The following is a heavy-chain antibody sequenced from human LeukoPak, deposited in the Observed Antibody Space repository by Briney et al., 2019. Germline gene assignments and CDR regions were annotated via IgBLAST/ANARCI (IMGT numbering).Heavy chain of an antibody. CDR3: MRRGYSTTWYDFDY. V-gene: IGHV2-5*01. CDR2: IYWNDDK. CDR1: GFSLSTSGVG. Sequence: SGSTLVKPTQTLTLTCTFSGFSLSTSGVGVGWIRYLLAKALEWLALIYWNDDKRYSPSLKSRLTITKDTSKNQVVLTMTNMDPVDTATYYCMRRGYSTTWYDFDYWGPGTLVTVSS. D-gene: IGHD6-13*01. J-gene: IGHJ4*02.